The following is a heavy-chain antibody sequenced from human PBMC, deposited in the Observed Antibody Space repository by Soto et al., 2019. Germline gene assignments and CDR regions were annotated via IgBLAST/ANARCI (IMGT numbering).Heavy chain of an antibody. V-gene: IGHV4-34*01. D-gene: IGHD2-2*01. Sequence: QVQLQQWGAGLLKPSETLSLTCVVYGGSFSGYYWSWVRQSPGKGLEWIGGINHRGSTNYNPSLESRVPLSVDTSKNQCSPKLPSVTAAATAMYDSASDGFCTSTTCRGGNWFDPCGQGTLVIVS. J-gene: IGHJ5*02. CDR1: GGSFSGYY. CDR2: INHRGST. CDR3: ASDGFCTSTTCRGGNWFDP.